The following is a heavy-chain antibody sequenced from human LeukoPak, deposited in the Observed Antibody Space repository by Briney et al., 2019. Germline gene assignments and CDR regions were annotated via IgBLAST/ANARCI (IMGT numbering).Heavy chain of an antibody. J-gene: IGHJ1*01. V-gene: IGHV1-24*01. Sequence: ASVKVSCMVSGYTLTELPMHWVRQAPGKGLEWMGGFDPEDGETIYAQKFQGRVTMTEDTSTDTAYMELSSLTSDDTAVYYCARGYYDSSDFEYFQHWGQGTLVTVSS. CDR2: FDPEDGET. CDR3: ARGYYDSSDFEYFQH. D-gene: IGHD3-22*01. CDR1: GYTLTELP.